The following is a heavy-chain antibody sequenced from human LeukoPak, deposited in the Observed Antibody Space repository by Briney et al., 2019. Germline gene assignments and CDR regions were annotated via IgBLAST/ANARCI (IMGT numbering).Heavy chain of an antibody. J-gene: IGHJ4*02. CDR3: ARDLGIAVAGGEDY. V-gene: IGHV1-18*01. Sequence: GASVKVSCKASGYTFTSYGISWVRQAPGQGLEWMGWISAYNGNTNYAQKLQGRVTMTTDTSTSTAYMELRSLRSDDTAVYYCARDLGIAVAGGEDYWGQGTLVTVYS. D-gene: IGHD6-19*01. CDR1: GYTFTSYG. CDR2: ISAYNGNT.